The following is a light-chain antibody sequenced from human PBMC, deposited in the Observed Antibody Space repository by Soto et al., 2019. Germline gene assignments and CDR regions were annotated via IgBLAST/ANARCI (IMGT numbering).Light chain of an antibody. J-gene: IGKJ1*01. CDR2: SAS. V-gene: IGKV1-9*01. Sequence: DVQLTQSPSFLSASVGDRLTITCRASQDISSYLAWYQQKPGKAPKLLIHSASTLHSGVPLRFSGSGSGTEFTLTISGLQPEDFATYYCQQLNSYPPWTFGQGTQVEIK. CDR1: QDISSY. CDR3: QQLNSYPPWT.